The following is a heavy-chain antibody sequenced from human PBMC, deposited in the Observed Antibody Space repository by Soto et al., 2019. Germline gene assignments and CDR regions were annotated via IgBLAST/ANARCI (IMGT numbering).Heavy chain of an antibody. J-gene: IGHJ4*02. CDR2: ISVSSGNG. Sequence: QVQLVQSGPEVKKPGASVKVSCKASGYPFPNYGLSWVRQAPGQGLEWMGWISVSSGNGEFTQKYQDRLIMTTDTSTRTAYMELRSLTSDDTAVYYCARGWGHTSGDLDYWGQGTLVIVSS. CDR1: GYPFPNYG. D-gene: IGHD6-19*01. V-gene: IGHV1-18*04. CDR3: ARGWGHTSGDLDY.